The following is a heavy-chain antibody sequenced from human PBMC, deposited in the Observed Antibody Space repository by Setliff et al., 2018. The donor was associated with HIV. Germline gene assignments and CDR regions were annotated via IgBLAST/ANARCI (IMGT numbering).Heavy chain of an antibody. J-gene: IGHJ4*02. CDR1: GGSISSYY. CDR3: TRRRGPMVRGVDPTPSYYFDY. Sequence: LSLTCTVSGGSISSYYWSWIRQPPGKRLEWIGYIYYTGSTNYNPSLKSRVTISLDTSKNQFSLRLSSVTAGDTAVYYCTRRRGPMVRGVDPTPSYYFDYWGQGTLVTVSS. V-gene: IGHV4-59*12. CDR2: IYYTGST. D-gene: IGHD3-10*01.